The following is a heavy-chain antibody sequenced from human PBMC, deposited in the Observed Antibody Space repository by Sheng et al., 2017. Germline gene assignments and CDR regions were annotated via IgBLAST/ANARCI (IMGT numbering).Heavy chain of an antibody. J-gene: IGHJ4*02. V-gene: IGHV3-23*01. Sequence: EVQLLESGGGLVQPGGSLRLSCAASGFTFTDYALTWVRQPPGKGLEWVSGISIGGSITLYADSVRGRFTISRDNSKNTLYLQMNSLRVEDTALYYCAKVRKKPNATYYLDDWGQGTLVTVPS. CDR2: ISIGGSIT. CDR1: GFTFTDYA. CDR3: AKVRKKPNATYYLDD.